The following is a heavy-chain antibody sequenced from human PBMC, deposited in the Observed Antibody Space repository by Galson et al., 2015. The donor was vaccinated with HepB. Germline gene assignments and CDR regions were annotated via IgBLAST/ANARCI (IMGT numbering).Heavy chain of an antibody. CDR2: IIPTLGIA. V-gene: IGHV1-69*04. CDR3: AREGEGDGDYAGPLSNDAFGI. D-gene: IGHD4-17*01. Sequence: SVKVSCKASGGTFSSYTISWVRQAPGQGLEWMGRIIPTLGIANYAQKFQGRVTITADKSTSTAYMELSSLRSEDTAVYYCAREGEGDGDYAGPLSNDAFGIWGQGTMVTVSS. CDR1: GGTFSSYT. J-gene: IGHJ3*02.